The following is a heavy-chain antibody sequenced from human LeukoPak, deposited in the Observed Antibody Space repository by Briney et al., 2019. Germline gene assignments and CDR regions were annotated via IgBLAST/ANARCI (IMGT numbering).Heavy chain of an antibody. CDR2: ISSSSSYI. Sequence: PGGSLRLSCAASGFTFSSYSMNWVRQAPGKGLEWVSSISSSSSYIYYADSVKGRFTISRDNAKNSLYLQMNSLRAEDTAVYYCARDRDSGYDRELDYWGQGTLVTVSS. CDR1: GFTFSSYS. D-gene: IGHD5-12*01. V-gene: IGHV3-21*01. CDR3: ARDRDSGYDRELDY. J-gene: IGHJ4*02.